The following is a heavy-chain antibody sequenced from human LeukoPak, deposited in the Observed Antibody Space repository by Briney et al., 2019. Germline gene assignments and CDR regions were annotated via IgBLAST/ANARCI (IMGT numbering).Heavy chain of an antibody. D-gene: IGHD3-9*01. CDR1: GYTFTSYG. V-gene: IGHV1-18*01. CDR2: ISAYNGNT. CDR3: ARTFDWYYYYYGMDV. J-gene: IGHJ6*02. Sequence: ASVKVSCKASGYTFTSYGIIWVRQAPGQGLEWMGWISAYNGNTNYAQKLQGRVTMTTDTSTSTAYMGLRSLRSDDTAVYYCARTFDWYYYYYGMDVWGQGTTVTVSS.